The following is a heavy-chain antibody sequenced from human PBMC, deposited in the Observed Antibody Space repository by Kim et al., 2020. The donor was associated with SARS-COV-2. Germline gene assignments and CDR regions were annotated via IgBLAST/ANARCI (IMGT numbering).Heavy chain of an antibody. D-gene: IGHD4-17*01. CDR3: ASYGDYVFDY. J-gene: IGHJ4*02. CDR1: GGSISSYY. CDR2: IYYSGST. Sequence: SETLSLTCTVSGGSISSYYWSWIRQPPGKGLEWIGYIYYSGSTNYNPSLKSRVTISVDTSKNQFSLKLSSVTAADTAVYYCASYGDYVFDYWGQGTLVTVTS. V-gene: IGHV4-59*01.